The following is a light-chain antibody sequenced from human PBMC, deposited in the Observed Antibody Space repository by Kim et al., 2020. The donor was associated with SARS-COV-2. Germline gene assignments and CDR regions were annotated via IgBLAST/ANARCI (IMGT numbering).Light chain of an antibody. CDR3: QQCGST. CDR2: GAS. Sequence: LSLSPGERATLSCRASQSVSSSYLAWYQQKPGQAPRLLIYGASSRATGIPDRFSGSGSGTDFTLTISRLEPEDFAVYYCQQCGSTFGQGTRLEIK. J-gene: IGKJ5*01. CDR1: QSVSSSY. V-gene: IGKV3-20*01.